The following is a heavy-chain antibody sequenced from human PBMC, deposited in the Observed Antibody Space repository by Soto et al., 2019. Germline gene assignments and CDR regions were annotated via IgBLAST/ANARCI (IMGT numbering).Heavy chain of an antibody. CDR2: IIPSFGTA. V-gene: IGHV1-69*01. CDR1: GGTFSSYA. J-gene: IGHJ5*02. CDR3: ARVRITFGGVITYNWFDP. Sequence: QVQLVQSGAEVKKPGSSVKVSCKASGGTFSSYAISWVRQAPGQGLEWMGGIIPSFGTANYAQKFQGRVTITADESTSTAYMELSRLRSEDTAVYYCARVRITFGGVITYNWFDPWGQGTLVTVSS. D-gene: IGHD3-16*02.